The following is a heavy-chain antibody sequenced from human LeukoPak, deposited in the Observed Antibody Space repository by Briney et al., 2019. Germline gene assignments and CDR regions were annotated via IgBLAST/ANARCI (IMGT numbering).Heavy chain of an antibody. CDR3: ARDQYHYYGMDV. D-gene: IGHD4-11*01. CDR2: IRSRGSTI. J-gene: IGHJ6*02. Sequence: PGGSLRLSCAASGFTFSSYEMNWVRQAPGKGLEWVSYIRSRGSTIYYADSVKGRFTISRDNAKNSLYLQMNSLRAEDTAVYYCARDQYHYYGMDVWGQGTTVTVSS. CDR1: GFTFSSYE. V-gene: IGHV3-48*03.